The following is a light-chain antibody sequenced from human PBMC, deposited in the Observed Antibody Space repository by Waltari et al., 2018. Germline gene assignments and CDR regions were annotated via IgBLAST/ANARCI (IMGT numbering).Light chain of an antibody. J-gene: IGKJ2*01. CDR3: QQYDKWLRYS. CDR2: GAS. CDR1: QSISTN. V-gene: IGKV3-15*01. Sequence: IVMTQSPATLSVSPGERATLSCRASQSISTNLAWFQEKPGQAPRLLIYGASTRATGVPARFSGSGSGTYFTLVISSLQSEDFAVYYCQQYDKWLRYSFGQGTKLEI.